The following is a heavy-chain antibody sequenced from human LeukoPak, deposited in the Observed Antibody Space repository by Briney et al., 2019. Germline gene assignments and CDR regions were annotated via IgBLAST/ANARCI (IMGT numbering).Heavy chain of an antibody. D-gene: IGHD5-18*01. CDR2: IYTSGST. CDR3: AREGYGYEDY. CDR1: GGSISSGSYY. Sequence: SETLSLTCTVPGGSISSGSYYWRWIRQPAGKGLEWIGRIYTSGSTNYNPSLKSRVTISVDTSKNQFSLKLSSVTAADTAVYYCAREGYGYEDYWGQGTLVTVSS. V-gene: IGHV4-61*02. J-gene: IGHJ4*02.